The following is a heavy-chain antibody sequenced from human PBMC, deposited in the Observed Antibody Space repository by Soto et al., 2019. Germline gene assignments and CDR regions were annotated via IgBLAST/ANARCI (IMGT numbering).Heavy chain of an antibody. J-gene: IGHJ4*01. CDR3: AKQESGSYFDF. V-gene: IGHV3-30*18. Sequence: GGSLRLSCVVSGFTFSNYGMHWVRQAPGEGLQWVAAISYDGRDEQYADSVKGRFIVSRDNSKNTVYLQMNSLRLEDTAVYSCAKQESGSYFDFWGHGTLVTVSS. CDR1: GFTFSNYG. D-gene: IGHD1-26*01. CDR2: ISYDGRDE.